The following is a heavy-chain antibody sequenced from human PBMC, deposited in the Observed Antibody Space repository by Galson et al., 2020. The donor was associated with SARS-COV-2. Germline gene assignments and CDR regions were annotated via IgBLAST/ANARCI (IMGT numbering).Heavy chain of an antibody. V-gene: IGHV4-34*01. CDR2: INPSGST. D-gene: IGHD2-21*02. J-gene: IGHJ4*02. CDR1: GGSLSGYY. Sequence: SETLSLTCAVYGGSLSGYYWSWIRQPPGKGLEWIGEINPSGSTNYNPSLKSRVTISVDTSKNHFSLKLSSVTAAVTAVYDVAREQNFFQVVTATRMCYFDYWGRGTLATVSS. CDR3: AREQNFFQVVTATRMCYFDY.